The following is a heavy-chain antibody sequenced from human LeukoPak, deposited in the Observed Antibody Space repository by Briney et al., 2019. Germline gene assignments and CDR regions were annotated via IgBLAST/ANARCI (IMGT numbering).Heavy chain of an antibody. V-gene: IGHV3-23*01. Sequence: GGSLRLSCAASGFTFSSYAMSWVRQAPGKGLEWVSAISGSGGSTYYADSVKGRFTISRDNSKNTLYLQMNSLRAEDTAVYYCANIPRVPYDSQIDYWGQGTLVTVSS. CDR3: ANIPRVPYDSQIDY. CDR1: GFTFSSYA. CDR2: ISGSGGST. D-gene: IGHD3-22*01. J-gene: IGHJ4*02.